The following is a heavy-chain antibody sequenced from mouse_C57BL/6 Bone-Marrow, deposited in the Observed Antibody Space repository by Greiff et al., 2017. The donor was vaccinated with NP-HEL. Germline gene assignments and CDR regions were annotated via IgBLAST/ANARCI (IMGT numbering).Heavy chain of an antibody. D-gene: IGHD1-1*01. CDR3: ARSVYCWYFDV. V-gene: IGHV3-6*01. J-gene: IGHJ1*03. CDR2: ISYDGSN. CDR1: GYSITSGYY. Sequence: EVQLQESGPGLVKPSQSLSLTCSVTGYSITSGYYWNWIRQFPGNKLEWMGYISYDGSNKYNPSLKNRISITRDTSKNQFFLKLNSVTTEDTATYYCARSVYCWYFDVWGTGTTVTVSS.